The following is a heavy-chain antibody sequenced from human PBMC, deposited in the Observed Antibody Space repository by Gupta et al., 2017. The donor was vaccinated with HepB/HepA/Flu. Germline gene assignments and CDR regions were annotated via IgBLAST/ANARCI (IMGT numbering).Heavy chain of an antibody. CDR1: GFTFSSYW. V-gene: IGHV3-7*04. J-gene: IGHJ6*02. CDR2: IKKDGSEK. D-gene: IGHD4-17*01. CDR3: ARGGNDYGDYEDYYYGMDV. Sequence: EVQLVESGGGLVQPGGSLRLSCAASGFTFSSYWMSWVRQAHGKGLDGVANIKKDGSEKYYVDSGKGRFTISRDNAKNSLYLQMNSLRAEDTAVYYCARGGNDYGDYEDYYYGMDVWGQGTTVTVSS.